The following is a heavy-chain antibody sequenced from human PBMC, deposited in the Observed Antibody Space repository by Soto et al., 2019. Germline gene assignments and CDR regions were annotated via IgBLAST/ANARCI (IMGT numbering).Heavy chain of an antibody. CDR2: IIPIFGTA. CDR1: GGTFSSYA. CDR3: ATLTGYSSGWPYFDY. Sequence: ASVKVSCKASGGTFSSYAISWVRQAPGQGLEWMGGIIPIFGTANYAQKFQGRVTITADESTSTAYMKLSSLRSEDTAVYYCATLTGYSSGWPYFDYWGQGTLVTVSS. J-gene: IGHJ4*02. D-gene: IGHD6-19*01. V-gene: IGHV1-69*13.